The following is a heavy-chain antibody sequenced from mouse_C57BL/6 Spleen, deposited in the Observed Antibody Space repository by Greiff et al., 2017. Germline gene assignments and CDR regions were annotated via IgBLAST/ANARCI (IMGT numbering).Heavy chain of an antibody. CDR2: ISSGGSDT. V-gene: IGHV5-6*01. D-gene: IGHD3-2*02. CDR3: ARVRKAYYFDY. CDR1: GFTFSSYG. J-gene: IGHJ2*01. Sequence: EVHLVESGGDLVKPGGSLKLSCAASGFTFSSYGMSWVRQTPDKRLEWVATISSGGSDTYYPDRVKGRVTITRDNAQNPLYLQLRSLTSEDAAMYYCARVRKAYYFDYWGQGTTLTVSS.